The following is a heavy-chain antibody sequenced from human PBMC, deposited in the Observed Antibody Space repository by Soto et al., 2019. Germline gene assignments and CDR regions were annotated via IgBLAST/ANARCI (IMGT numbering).Heavy chain of an antibody. V-gene: IGHV3-30*03. CDR1: GFTFNNYA. CDR2: MTYDGGIE. Sequence: PGGSLRLSCVASGFTFNNYAMHWVRQAPGAGLEWVAVMTYDGGIEYYEDSVKGRFTITRDNYRNTLFLQMNSLQPDDTALYYCARSVTIRGSSPEIYYGLDVWGQGTTVTVSS. J-gene: IGHJ6*02. CDR3: ARSVTIRGSSPEIYYGLDV. D-gene: IGHD3-3*01.